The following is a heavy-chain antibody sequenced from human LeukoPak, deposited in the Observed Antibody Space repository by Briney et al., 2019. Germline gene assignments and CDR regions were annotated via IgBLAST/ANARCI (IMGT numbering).Heavy chain of an antibody. J-gene: IGHJ4*02. CDR2: INPNSGGT. CDR3: ATSGYSSSSHIYF. D-gene: IGHD6-6*01. Sequence: ASVKVSCKASGYTFTGYYIHWVRQAPGQGLEWVGWINPNSGGTNYAQKFQGRVTMTRDTSISTAYMELSRLRSDDTAVYYCATSGYSSSSHIYFWGQGTLVTVSS. V-gene: IGHV1-2*02. CDR1: GYTFTGYY.